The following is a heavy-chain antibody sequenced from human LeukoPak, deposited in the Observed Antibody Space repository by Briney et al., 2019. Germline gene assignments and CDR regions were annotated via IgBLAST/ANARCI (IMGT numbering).Heavy chain of an antibody. CDR3: ARSSAYYNEADI. Sequence: ASVKVSCRTSGYSFTSYYIHWVRQAPGQGLEWMGIINPSGGSTTYAQKFQGRLTMASDTSTSTVYMELSSLRSEDTAMYYCARSSAYYNEADIWGQGTMVTVSS. D-gene: IGHD1-26*01. V-gene: IGHV1-46*01. J-gene: IGHJ3*02. CDR1: GYSFTSYY. CDR2: INPSGGST.